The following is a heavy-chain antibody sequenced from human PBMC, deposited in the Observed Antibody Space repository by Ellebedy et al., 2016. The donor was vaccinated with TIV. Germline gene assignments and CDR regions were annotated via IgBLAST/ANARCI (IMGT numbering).Heavy chain of an antibody. V-gene: IGHV3-43*02. CDR1: GFMFENYA. CDR2: IDGDGDRA. Sequence: PGGSLRLSCATSGFMFENYAMHWVRQAPGKGLEWVSVIDGDGDRAFYADSVKGRFTISRDNSKNSLYLQMTSLRTEDTALYYCVKDGTYSSGWPINWFDPWGQGTLVTVSS. J-gene: IGHJ5*02. CDR3: VKDGTYSSGWPINWFDP. D-gene: IGHD6-19*01.